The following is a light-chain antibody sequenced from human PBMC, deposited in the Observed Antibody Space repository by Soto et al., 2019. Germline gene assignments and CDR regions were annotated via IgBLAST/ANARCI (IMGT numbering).Light chain of an antibody. V-gene: IGKV1-33*01. Sequence: DIQMTQSPSALSASEGDRVTITCQASQDISDVLNWYQQQPGKAPKVLIYDASKLQTGVPSRFSGRGSGKDFTFTISSLQPDDSGTYYCQQFYDLPITFGQGTLLEI. J-gene: IGKJ5*01. CDR1: QDISDV. CDR3: QQFYDLPIT. CDR2: DAS.